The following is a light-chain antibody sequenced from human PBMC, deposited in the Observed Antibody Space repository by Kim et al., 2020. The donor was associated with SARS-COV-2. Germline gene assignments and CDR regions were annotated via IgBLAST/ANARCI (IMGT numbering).Light chain of an antibody. CDR2: SIN. V-gene: IGLV1-44*01. CDR1: SSNIGSNS. J-gene: IGLJ1*01. CDR3: AAWDDSLNGYV. Sequence: QSVVTQPPSASGTPGQRVTISCSGSSSNIGSNSVNWYQQLPGTAPKLLIYSINQRPSGVPDRFSGSKSGTSASLAISGLQSEDEAHYYCAAWDDSLNGYVFGTGTKVTVL.